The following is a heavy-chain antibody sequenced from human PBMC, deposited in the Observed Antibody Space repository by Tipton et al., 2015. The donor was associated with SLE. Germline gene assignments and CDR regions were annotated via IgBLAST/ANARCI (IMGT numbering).Heavy chain of an antibody. CDR3: ARESTGSGWYYYFDY. J-gene: IGHJ4*02. CDR1: GFTFSSYA. D-gene: IGHD6-19*01. Sequence: SLRLSCAASGFTFSSYAMHWVRQAPGKGLEWVAVISYDGSNKYYADSVKGRFTISRDNSKNTLYLQMNSLRAEDTAVYYCARESTGSGWYYYFDYWGQGTLVTVSS. V-gene: IGHV3-30*14. CDR2: ISYDGSNK.